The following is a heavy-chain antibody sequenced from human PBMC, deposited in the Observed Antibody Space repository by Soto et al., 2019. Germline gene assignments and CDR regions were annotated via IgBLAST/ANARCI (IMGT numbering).Heavy chain of an antibody. CDR2: TYYRSNWHN. CDR1: GDSVSSNSAT. J-gene: IGHJ4*02. D-gene: IGHD3-16*02. CDR3: AKALGELSPESFDY. V-gene: IGHV6-1*01. Sequence: QTLSLTCAISGDSVSSNSATWNWIRQSPSRGLEWLGRTYYRSNWHNEYAVSVKSRMTINPDTSKNTQYLQMNSLRAEDTAVYFCAKALGELSPESFDYWGRGTLVTV.